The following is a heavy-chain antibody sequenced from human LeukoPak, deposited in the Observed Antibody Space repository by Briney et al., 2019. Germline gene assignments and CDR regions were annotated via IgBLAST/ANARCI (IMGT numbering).Heavy chain of an antibody. Sequence: ASVKVSCKTSGYTFTYYVISWVRQAPGQGLEWMGWMNPNSGNTGYAQKFQGRVTMTRNTSISTAYMELSSLRSEDTAVYYCARGSGGSGPWGQGTLVTVSS. CDR1: GYTFTYYV. V-gene: IGHV1-8*02. CDR3: ARGSGGSGP. J-gene: IGHJ5*02. D-gene: IGHD3-10*01. CDR2: MNPNSGNT.